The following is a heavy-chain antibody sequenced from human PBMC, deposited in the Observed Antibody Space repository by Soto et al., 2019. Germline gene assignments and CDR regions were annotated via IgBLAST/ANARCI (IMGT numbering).Heavy chain of an antibody. D-gene: IGHD6-19*01. CDR3: ARDRNIAVARRGYYYYGMAV. V-gene: IGHV1-69*01. CDR2: IIPIFGTA. J-gene: IGHJ6*02. Sequence: QVQLVQSGAEVKKPGSSVKVSCKASGGTFSSYAISWVRQAPGQGLEWMGGIIPIFGTANYAQKFQGRVTITADESTSTAYMELSSLRSEDTAVYYCARDRNIAVARRGYYYYGMAVWGQGTTVTVSS. CDR1: GGTFSSYA.